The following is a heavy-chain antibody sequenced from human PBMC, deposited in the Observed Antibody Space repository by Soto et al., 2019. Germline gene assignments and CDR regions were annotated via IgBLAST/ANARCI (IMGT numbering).Heavy chain of an antibody. V-gene: IGHV1-69*13. CDR3: AREGSSRIVFDY. CDR1: GGTFSSYA. D-gene: IGHD6-13*01. J-gene: IGHJ4*02. Sequence: SVKVSCKASGGTFSSYAISWVRQAPGQGLEWMGGIIPIFGTANYAQKFQGRVTITADESTSTAYMELSSLRSEDTAVYYCAREGSSRIVFDYWGQGTLVTVS. CDR2: IIPIFGTA.